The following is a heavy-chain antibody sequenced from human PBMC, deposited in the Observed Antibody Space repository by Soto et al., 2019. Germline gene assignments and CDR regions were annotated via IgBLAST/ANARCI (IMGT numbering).Heavy chain of an antibody. Sequence: SETLSLTCSVSGGSISGSYWSWIRQSPGKGLQWLGYVYYTGSTNYSPSLRSRVSISVDTSKNEFSLRLSSVTAADTAVYFCARSVAVPGAHIDYWGQGTQVTVSS. J-gene: IGHJ4*02. V-gene: IGHV4-59*01. CDR3: ARSVAVPGAHIDY. CDR1: GGSISGSY. CDR2: VYYTGST. D-gene: IGHD6-19*01.